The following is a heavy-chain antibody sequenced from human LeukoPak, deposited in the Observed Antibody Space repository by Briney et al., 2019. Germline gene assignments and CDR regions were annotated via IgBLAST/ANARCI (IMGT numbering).Heavy chain of an antibody. D-gene: IGHD3-22*01. J-gene: IGHJ4*02. CDR2: IYYSGST. V-gene: IGHV4-59*01. Sequence: SETLSLTCTVSGDPISSYYWSWIRQPPGKGLEGIGYIYYSGSTNYNPSLKSRVTISVDTSKNQFSLKLSSVTAADTAVYYCARGSTDYYDSSGYPNFDYWGQGTLVTVSS. CDR1: GDPISSYY. CDR3: ARGSTDYYDSSGYPNFDY.